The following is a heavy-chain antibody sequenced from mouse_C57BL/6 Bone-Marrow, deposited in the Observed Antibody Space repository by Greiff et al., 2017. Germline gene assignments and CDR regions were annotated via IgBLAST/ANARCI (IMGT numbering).Heavy chain of an antibody. CDR2: SRNKANDYTT. V-gene: IGHV7-1*01. J-gene: IGHJ1*03. CDR3: ARDAWGWCVDV. CDR1: GFTFSDFY. Sequence: EVQLVESGGGLVQSGRSLRLSCATSGFTFSDFYMEWVRQAPGKGLEWIAASRNKANDYTTEYNASVKGPFIVSSDTSQTILYLQINALRAEDTAIYYCARDAWGWCVDVWGTGTTVTVSS.